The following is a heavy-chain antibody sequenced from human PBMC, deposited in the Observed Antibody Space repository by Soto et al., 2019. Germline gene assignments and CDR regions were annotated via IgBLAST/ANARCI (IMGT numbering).Heavy chain of an antibody. D-gene: IGHD2-15*01. J-gene: IGHJ4*02. V-gene: IGHV3-48*02. Sequence: EVQLVESGGGLVQPGGSLRLSCAASGFTFSGYGMNWVRQAPGKGLEWVSYISSSTNTIYYADSVKGRFTISRDNAKNSLYLQMNRLSDEDTAVYYCASETGDRGGGDFDYWGQGTLVTVSS. CDR1: GFTFSGYG. CDR3: ASETGDRGGGDFDY. CDR2: ISSSTNTI.